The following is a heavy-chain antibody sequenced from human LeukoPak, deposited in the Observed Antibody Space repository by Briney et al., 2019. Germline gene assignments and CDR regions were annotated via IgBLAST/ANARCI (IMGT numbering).Heavy chain of an antibody. J-gene: IGHJ4*02. D-gene: IGHD2-2*01. CDR2: IKQDGSEK. CDR3: ARDRAKTFIVVGLGPPKPVFDY. V-gene: IGHV3-7*01. CDR1: GFTFSSYW. Sequence: PGGSLRLSCAASGFTFSSYWMSWVRQAPGKGLEWVANIKQDGSEKYYVDSVKGRFTISRDNAKNSLYLQMNSLRAEDTAVYYCARDRAKTFIVVGLGPPKPVFDYWGQGTLVTVSS.